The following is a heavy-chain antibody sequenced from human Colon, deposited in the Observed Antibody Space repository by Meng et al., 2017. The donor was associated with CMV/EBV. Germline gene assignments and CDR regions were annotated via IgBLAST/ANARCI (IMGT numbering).Heavy chain of an antibody. J-gene: IGHJ6*02. CDR2: TNPKSGAT. CDR3: ARDHDDYDRLTCYYGHQFYDMDV. Sequence: ASVKVSCKASGYTFTGYYIHWVRQAPGQGLEWMGWTNPKSGATKYAQKFLGRVTMTRDTSTTTAYMELSGLRSDDSAMYYCARDHDDYDRLTCYYGHQFYDMDVWGQGTTVTVSS. CDR1: GYTFTGYY. V-gene: IGHV1-2*02. D-gene: IGHD3-9*01.